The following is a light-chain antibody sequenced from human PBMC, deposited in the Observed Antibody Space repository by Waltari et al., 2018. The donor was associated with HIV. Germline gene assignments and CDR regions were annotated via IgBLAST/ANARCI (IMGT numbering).Light chain of an antibody. CDR1: QAISTY. V-gene: IGKV1-39*01. Sequence: DIQLTQSAASLYASYGDRVVITCRASQAISTYLNWYQQKAGKAPVLLVYSASTLQSGAPSRFRGSGSGRDFTLSISGLQPEDFATYICQQSYESPFNFGPGTK. CDR2: SAS. CDR3: QQSYESPFN. J-gene: IGKJ3*01.